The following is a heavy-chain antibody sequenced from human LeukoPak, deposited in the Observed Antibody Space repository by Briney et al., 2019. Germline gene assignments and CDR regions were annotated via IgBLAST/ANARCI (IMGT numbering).Heavy chain of an antibody. J-gene: IGHJ5*02. CDR2: NYYSGST. D-gene: IGHD3-3*01. V-gene: IGHV4-59*01. CDR3: AREALYYDFWSGFWGRFDP. CDR1: GGSISSYY. Sequence: SETLSLPCTVSGGSISSYYWRWIRDPPGKGLEWLGYNYYSGSTNYNPSLKSRVTISVDTSNNQFSLKLSAVTAADTAGYYCAREALYYDFWSGFWGRFDPWGQGTLVSVSS.